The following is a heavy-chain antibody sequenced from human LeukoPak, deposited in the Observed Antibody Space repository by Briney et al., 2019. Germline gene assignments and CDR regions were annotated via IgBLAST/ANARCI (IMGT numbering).Heavy chain of an antibody. D-gene: IGHD3-9*01. Sequence: PGRSLRLSCAASGFTFSSYAMHWARQAPGKGLEWVAVISYDGSNKYYADSVKGRFTISRDNSKNTLYLQMNSLRAEDTAVYYCASPPTNFDWSPSPLDYWGQGALVTVSS. J-gene: IGHJ4*02. V-gene: IGHV3-30*04. CDR1: GFTFSSYA. CDR2: ISYDGSNK. CDR3: ASPPTNFDWSPSPLDY.